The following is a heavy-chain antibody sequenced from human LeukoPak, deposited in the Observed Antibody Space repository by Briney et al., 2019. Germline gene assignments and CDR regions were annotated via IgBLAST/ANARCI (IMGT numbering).Heavy chain of an antibody. CDR3: ARHEDRNWYFDH. Sequence: NPSETLSLTCTVSGGSINSGDYIWTWIRQPPGKGLEWIGRFHHGGSPSYNPSLQSRVTISVDTSKNQFSLKLSSVTAPDTAVYYCARHEDRNWYFDHWGQGTLVTVSS. V-gene: IGHV4-39*01. CDR1: GGSINSGDYI. J-gene: IGHJ4*02. D-gene: IGHD1-1*01. CDR2: FHHGGSP.